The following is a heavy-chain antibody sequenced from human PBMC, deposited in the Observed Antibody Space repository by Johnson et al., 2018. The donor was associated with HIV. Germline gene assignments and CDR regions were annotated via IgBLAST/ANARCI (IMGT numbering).Heavy chain of an antibody. CDR2: ISYDGSNK. CDR1: GFIFSSYG. Sequence: QVQLVESGGGVVQPGRSLRLSCAASGFIFSSYGIHWVRRAPGKGLEWVAVISYDGSNKYYADSVKGRFTISRDNSKNTLYLQMNSLRAADTAVYYCARDRRPWGPDAFDIWGQGTMVTVSS. D-gene: IGHD3-16*01. J-gene: IGHJ3*02. CDR3: ARDRRPWGPDAFDI. V-gene: IGHV3-30*03.